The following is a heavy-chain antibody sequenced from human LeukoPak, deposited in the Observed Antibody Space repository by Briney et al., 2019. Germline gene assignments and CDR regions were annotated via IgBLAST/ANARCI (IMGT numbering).Heavy chain of an antibody. CDR3: AREWSSGWTYDY. Sequence: PGGSLRLSCAASGFTFSSYEMNWVRQAPGKGLEWVSYISSSGSTIYYADSVKGRFTISRDNAKNSLYLRMNSLRAEGTAVYYCAREWSSGWTYDYWGQGTLVTVSS. J-gene: IGHJ4*02. CDR2: ISSSGSTI. D-gene: IGHD6-19*01. CDR1: GFTFSSYE. V-gene: IGHV3-48*03.